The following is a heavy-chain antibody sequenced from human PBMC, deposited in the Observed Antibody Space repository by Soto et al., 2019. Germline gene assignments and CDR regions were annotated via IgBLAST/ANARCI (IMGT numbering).Heavy chain of an antibody. Sequence: GGSLRLSCAASGFTFGTYAMHWVRQAPGKGLEWVAVIYYDGSNRYYGDAVKGRFTISRDNSKSTLYLQMSSLRAEDTAVYYCARAFCTNGVCYYFFGYWGHGTLVTVSS. CDR1: GFTFGTYA. V-gene: IGHV3-33*01. D-gene: IGHD2-8*01. J-gene: IGHJ4*01. CDR2: IYYDGSNR. CDR3: ARAFCTNGVCYYFFGY.